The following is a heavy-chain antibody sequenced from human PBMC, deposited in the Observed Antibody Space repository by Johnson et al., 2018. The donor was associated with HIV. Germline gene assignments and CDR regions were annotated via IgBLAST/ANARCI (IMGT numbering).Heavy chain of an antibody. CDR2: IYSGGST. Sequence: VQLVESGGGLVQPGGSLRLSCAASGFTVSSNYMSWVRQAPGKGLEWVSVIYSGGSTYYADSVKGRFTISRDISKNTLHLQMNSLRAEDTAVYYCASYCSGGSCYRRSPSDAFDIWGQGTMVTVSS. CDR3: ASYCSGGSCYRRSPSDAFDI. D-gene: IGHD2-15*01. J-gene: IGHJ3*02. V-gene: IGHV3-66*01. CDR1: GFTVSSNY.